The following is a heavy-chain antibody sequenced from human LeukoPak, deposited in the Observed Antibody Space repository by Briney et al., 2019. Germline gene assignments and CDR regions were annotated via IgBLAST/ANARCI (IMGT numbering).Heavy chain of an antibody. V-gene: IGHV1-2*02. Sequence: GASVKVSCKASGYTFTGYYMHWVRQAPGQGLEWMGWINPNSGGTNYAQKFQVRVTMTRDTSISTAYMELSRLRSDDTAVYYCTTPLITELGYWGQGTLVTVSS. J-gene: IGHJ4*02. D-gene: IGHD1-14*01. CDR3: TTPLITELGY. CDR2: INPNSGGT. CDR1: GYTFTGYY.